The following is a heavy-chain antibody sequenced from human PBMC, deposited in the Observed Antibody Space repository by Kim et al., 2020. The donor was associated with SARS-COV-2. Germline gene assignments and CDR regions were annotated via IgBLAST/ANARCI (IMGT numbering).Heavy chain of an antibody. CDR3: AKVGYDWSIDY. CDR2: IDSDGSIT. V-gene: IGHV3-74*01. Sequence: GGSLRLSFAASGFSFSNNWMYWVRQAPGKGLVWVSRIDSDGSITNYADSVKGRFIISRDNGKNTLYLQMKSLRAEDTAVYYCAKVGYDWSIDYWGQGTLVTVSS. D-gene: IGHD3-9*01. J-gene: IGHJ4*02. CDR1: GFSFSNNW.